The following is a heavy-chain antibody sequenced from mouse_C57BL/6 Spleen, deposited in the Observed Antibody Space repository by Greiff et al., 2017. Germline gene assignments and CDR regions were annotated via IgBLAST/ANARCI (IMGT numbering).Heavy chain of an antibody. Sequence: EVKLMESGPELVKPGASVKMSCKASGYTFTDYNMHWVKQSHGKSLEWIGYINPNNGGTSYNQKFKGKATLTVNKSSSTAYMELRSLTSEDSAVYYCARDYGSSYSAMDYWGQGTSVTVSS. CDR3: ARDYGSSYSAMDY. V-gene: IGHV1-22*01. J-gene: IGHJ4*01. D-gene: IGHD1-1*01. CDR2: INPNNGGT. CDR1: GYTFTDYN.